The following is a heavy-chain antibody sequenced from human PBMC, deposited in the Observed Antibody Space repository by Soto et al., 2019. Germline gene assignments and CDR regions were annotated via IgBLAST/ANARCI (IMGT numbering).Heavy chain of an antibody. CDR3: ARILRHTTMAHHAFDV. CDR1: GFTFSSCA. J-gene: IGHJ3*01. D-gene: IGHD5-18*01. Sequence: GGSLRLSCAASGFTFSSCAMHWVRQAPGKGLEWVALISYDGSNKYYADSVKGRFTISRDNSITTAYLQWRSLKASDTAMFYCARILRHTTMAHHAFDVWGQGTMVTVSS. V-gene: IGHV3-30-3*01. CDR2: ISYDGSNK.